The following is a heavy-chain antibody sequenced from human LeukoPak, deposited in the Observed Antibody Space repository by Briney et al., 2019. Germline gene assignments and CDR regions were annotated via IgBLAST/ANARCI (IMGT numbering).Heavy chain of an antibody. D-gene: IGHD3-22*01. CDR2: INHSGST. CDR3: ARLVGQYYYDSSGTGLNY. V-gene: IGHV4-34*01. Sequence: SETLSLTCAVYGGSFSGYYWSWIRQPPGKGLEWIGEINHSGSTNYNPSLKSRVTISVDTSKNQFSLKLSSVTAADTAVYYCARLVGQYYYDSSGTGLNYWGQGTLVTVSS. CDR1: GGSFSGYY. J-gene: IGHJ4*02.